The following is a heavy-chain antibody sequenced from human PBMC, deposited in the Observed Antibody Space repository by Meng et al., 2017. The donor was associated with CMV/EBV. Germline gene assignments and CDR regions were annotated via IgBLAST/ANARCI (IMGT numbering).Heavy chain of an antibody. CDR1: GFSLSTSGVG. CDR2: IYWDDDK. D-gene: IGHD6-13*01. Sequence: QIPLKESGPTLVKPTQTLTLTFTFSGFSLSTSGVGVGWIRQPPGKALEWLALIYWDDDKRYSPSLKSRLTITKDTSKNQVVLTMTNMDPVDTATYYCAHRGRIAAAGTDWFDPWGQGTLVTVSS. CDR3: AHRGRIAAAGTDWFDP. J-gene: IGHJ5*02. V-gene: IGHV2-5*02.